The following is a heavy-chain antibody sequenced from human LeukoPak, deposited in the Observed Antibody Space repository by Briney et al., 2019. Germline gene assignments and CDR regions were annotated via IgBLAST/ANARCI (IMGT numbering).Heavy chain of an antibody. D-gene: IGHD6-19*01. V-gene: IGHV3-48*03. CDR2: ISSSGSTI. CDR1: GFTFSSYE. J-gene: IGHJ3*02. CDR3: ASSSGWSGDAFDI. Sequence: GGSPRLSCAASGFTFSSYEMNWVRQAPGKGLEWVSYISSSGSTIYYADSVKGRFTISRDNAKNSLYLQMNSLRAEDTAVYYCASSSGWSGDAFDIWGQGTMVTVSS.